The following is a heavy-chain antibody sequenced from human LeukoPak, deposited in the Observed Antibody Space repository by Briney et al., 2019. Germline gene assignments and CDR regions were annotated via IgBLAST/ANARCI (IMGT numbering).Heavy chain of an antibody. V-gene: IGHV1-18*01. Sequence: ASVKVSCKVSGYTLTELSMHWVRQAPGQGLEWMGWISAYNGKTKYAQKVQGRVTMTTDTSTSTAYMELRSLRSDDTAVYYCARDITIPRYYGMDVWGQGTTVTVSS. CDR1: GYTLTELS. CDR2: ISAYNGKT. J-gene: IGHJ6*02. CDR3: ARDITIPRYYGMDV. D-gene: IGHD3-3*01.